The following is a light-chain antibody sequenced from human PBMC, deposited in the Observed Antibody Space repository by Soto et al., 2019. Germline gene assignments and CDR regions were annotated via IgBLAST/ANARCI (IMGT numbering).Light chain of an antibody. CDR3: QHYIGLPLT. Sequence: PGERATLSCRASQSVGSNLAWYQQKPGQAPRLLIYGASSRATGIPDRFSGSGSGTDFTVTISRLEPEDFAVYYCQHYIGLPLTFGGGTKVHIK. CDR1: QSVGSN. J-gene: IGKJ4*01. V-gene: IGKV3-20*01. CDR2: GAS.